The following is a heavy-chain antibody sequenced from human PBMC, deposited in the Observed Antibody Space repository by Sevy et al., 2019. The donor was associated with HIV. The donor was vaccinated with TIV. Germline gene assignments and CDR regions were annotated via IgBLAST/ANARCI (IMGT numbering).Heavy chain of an antibody. D-gene: IGHD4-17*01. Sequence: GGSLRLSCAASGFSFRSYWMTWVRQAPGKGLEWVASIYQDGSEKYYMDSVTGRFTVSRDNAKNSLFLQMNSLRVEDTAVYYCAREGSYGDYMLSYYYGMDVWGQGTTVTVSS. CDR3: AREGSYGDYMLSYYYGMDV. V-gene: IGHV3-7*01. J-gene: IGHJ6*02. CDR1: GFSFRSYW. CDR2: IYQDGSEK.